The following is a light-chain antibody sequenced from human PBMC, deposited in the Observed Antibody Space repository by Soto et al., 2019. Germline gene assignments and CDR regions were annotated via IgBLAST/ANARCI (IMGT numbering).Light chain of an antibody. Sequence: QSALTQPASVSGSPGQSITISCTGTSSDVGDYNYVSWYQQHPGKAPKLMIYDVSNRPSGVSNRFSGSTSGNTASLTISGLEAEDEADYYCSSYTSSSTGVFGTGTKLTVL. J-gene: IGLJ1*01. CDR2: DVS. CDR3: SSYTSSSTGV. V-gene: IGLV2-14*03. CDR1: SSDVGDYNY.